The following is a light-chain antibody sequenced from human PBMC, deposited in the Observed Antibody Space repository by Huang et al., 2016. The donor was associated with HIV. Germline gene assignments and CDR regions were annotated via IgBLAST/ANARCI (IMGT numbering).Light chain of an antibody. CDR3: QQYNDWPRS. J-gene: IGKJ1*01. Sequence: EIVMTQSPGTLSVAPGERATLSCRASQNINTNLAWFQQKPGQAPRLRIYAASTRTDDFPARFSGSGSRTEFTLTISSLQSEDIAVYYCQQYNDWPRSFGQGTKVEIK. CDR1: QNINTN. CDR2: AAS. V-gene: IGKV3-15*01.